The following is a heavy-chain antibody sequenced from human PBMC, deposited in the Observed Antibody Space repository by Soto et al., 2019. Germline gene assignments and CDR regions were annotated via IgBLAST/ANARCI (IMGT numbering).Heavy chain of an antibody. V-gene: IGHV4-34*01. CDR2: INHSGST. D-gene: IGHD4-17*01. CDR1: GGSFSGYY. J-gene: IGHJ4*02. Sequence: QVQLQQWGAGLLKPSETLSLTCAVYGGSFSGYYWSWIRQPPGKGLEWIGEINHSGSTNYNPSLKRRVTISVDTSKNQFSLKLSSVTAADTAVYYCARGKVDGDYYDYWGQGTLVTVSS. CDR3: ARGKVDGDYYDY.